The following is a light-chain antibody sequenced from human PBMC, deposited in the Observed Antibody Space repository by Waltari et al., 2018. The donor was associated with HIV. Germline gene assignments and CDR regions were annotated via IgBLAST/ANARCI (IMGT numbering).Light chain of an antibody. Sequence: DIVMTQSHDSLAVSLRERATINSKSSQTVFYSSNHKNYVAWYQQKPGQPPKLLIYWASTRESGVPDRFSGSGSGTDFTLTISSLQAEDVAVYYCQQYFSLPLTFGGGTKVESK. V-gene: IGKV4-1*01. CDR2: WAS. CDR3: QQYFSLPLT. CDR1: QTVFYSSNHKNY. J-gene: IGKJ4*01.